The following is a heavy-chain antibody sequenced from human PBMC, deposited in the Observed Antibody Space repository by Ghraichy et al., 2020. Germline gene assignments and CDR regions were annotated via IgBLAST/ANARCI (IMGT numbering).Heavy chain of an antibody. V-gene: IGHV5-51*01. CDR1: GYSFANYW. CDR3: ARGWSLEF. J-gene: IGHJ4*02. Sequence: GESLNISCKGSGYSFANYWIGWVRQMAGKDLEWVWVIYPGDSDTRYSPSFQGQVTISGDKSISTDYLQWSSLKASDTAMYYCARGWSLEFWGQGTLVTV. D-gene: IGHD2-15*01. CDR2: IYPGDSDT.